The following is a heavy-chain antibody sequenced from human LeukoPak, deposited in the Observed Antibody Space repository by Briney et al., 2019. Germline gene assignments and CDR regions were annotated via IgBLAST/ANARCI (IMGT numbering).Heavy chain of an antibody. Sequence: GGSLRLFCAASGFTFSSYAMHWVHQAPGKGLEWVAVISYDGSNKYYADSVKGRITISRDNSKNTLYLQMNSLRAEDTAVYYCARDVGLRFLEWLFDYWGQGTLVTVSS. CDR2: ISYDGSNK. CDR1: GFTFSSYA. V-gene: IGHV3-30-3*01. CDR3: ARDVGLRFLEWLFDY. D-gene: IGHD3-3*01. J-gene: IGHJ4*02.